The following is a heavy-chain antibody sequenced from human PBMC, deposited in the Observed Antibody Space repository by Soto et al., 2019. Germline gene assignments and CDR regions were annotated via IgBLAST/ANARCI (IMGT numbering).Heavy chain of an antibody. CDR2: ISGSGGST. Sequence: GGSLRLSCAASGFTFSSYAMSWVRQAPGKGLEWVSAISGSGGSTYYADSVKGRFTISRDNSKNTLYLQMNSLRAEDTAVYYCAKGGGGDYSFRKYYFDYWGQGTLVTVSS. D-gene: IGHD4-17*01. V-gene: IGHV3-23*01. CDR3: AKGGGGDYSFRKYYFDY. CDR1: GFTFSSYA. J-gene: IGHJ4*02.